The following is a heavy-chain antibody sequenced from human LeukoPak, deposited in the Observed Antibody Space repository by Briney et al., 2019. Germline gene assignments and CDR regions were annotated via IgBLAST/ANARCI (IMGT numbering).Heavy chain of an antibody. CDR3: AKSLYGGNSGSIDY. V-gene: IGHV3-30*18. J-gene: IGHJ4*02. CDR2: ISYDGSNK. CDR1: GFTFSSYG. D-gene: IGHD4-23*01. Sequence: AGSLTLSCAASGFTFSSYGMHWVRQAPGKGREWVAVISYDGSNKYYADSVKGRFTISRDNSKNTLYLQMNRLRAEDRAVYYCAKSLYGGNSGSIDYWGQGTLVTVSS.